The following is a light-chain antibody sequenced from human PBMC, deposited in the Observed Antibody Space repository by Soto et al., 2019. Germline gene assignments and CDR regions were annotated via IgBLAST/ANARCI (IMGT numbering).Light chain of an antibody. CDR1: QSVNSRF. CDR3: QQYGSSPET. Sequence: EIVLTQSPGTLSLSPGEGATLSCRASQSVNSRFLAWYQQKPGQAPRLLIYGASSRATGIPDRFSGSGSGTDFTLTISRLEPEDFAVYYCQQYGSSPETFGQGTKV. CDR2: GAS. V-gene: IGKV3-20*01. J-gene: IGKJ1*01.